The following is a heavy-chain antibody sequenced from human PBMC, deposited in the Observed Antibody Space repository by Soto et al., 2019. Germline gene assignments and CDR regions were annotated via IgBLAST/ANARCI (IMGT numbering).Heavy chain of an antibody. D-gene: IGHD3-3*01. Sequence: EASVKVSCKASGYTFTSYAMHWVRQAPGQRLEWMGWINAGNGNTKYSQKFQGRVTMTRNTSISTAYMELSSLRSEDTAVYYCARSLRVVISPDYYYSYMDVWGKGTTVTVSS. V-gene: IGHV1-3*01. CDR2: INAGNGNT. J-gene: IGHJ6*03. CDR3: ARSLRVVISPDYYYSYMDV. CDR1: GYTFTSYA.